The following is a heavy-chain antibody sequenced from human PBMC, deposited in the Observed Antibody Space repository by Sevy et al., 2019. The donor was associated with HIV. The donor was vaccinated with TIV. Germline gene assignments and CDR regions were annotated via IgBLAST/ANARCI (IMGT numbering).Heavy chain of an antibody. CDR1: GYTFTSYG. V-gene: IGHV1-18*01. CDR2: ISAYNGNK. D-gene: IGHD1-26*01. J-gene: IGHJ6*02. CDR3: ARDVFFLSVGYYYYGMDV. Sequence: ASVKVSCKASGYTFTSYGISWVRQAPGQGLEWMGWISAYNGNKNYAQRLQGRVTMTTDTSTSTAYMELRSLRSDDTAVYYCARDVFFLSVGYYYYGMDVWGQGTTVTVSS.